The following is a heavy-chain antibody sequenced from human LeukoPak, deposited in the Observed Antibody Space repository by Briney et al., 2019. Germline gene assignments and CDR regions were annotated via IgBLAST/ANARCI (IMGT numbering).Heavy chain of an antibody. J-gene: IGHJ4*02. V-gene: IGHV3-33*01. CDR1: GFTFSRNG. D-gene: IGHD3-22*01. CDR3: ARELSGYYPTFDY. Sequence: GGSLRLSCAASGFTFSRNGMHWVRQAPGKGLEWVAVIWYDGSNKYYADSVKGRFTISRDNSKNTLYLQMNSLRAEDTAVYYCARELSGYYPTFDYWGQGTLVTVSS. CDR2: IWYDGSNK.